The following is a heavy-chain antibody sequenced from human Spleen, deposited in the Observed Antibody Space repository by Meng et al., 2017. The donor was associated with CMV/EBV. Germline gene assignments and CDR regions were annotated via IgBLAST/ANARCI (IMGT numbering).Heavy chain of an antibody. CDR1: GFTFSSYA. CDR2: MNPNSGNT. D-gene: IGHD2-21*01. CDR3: ARIPLGASDN. Sequence: GESLKISCAASGFTFSSYAMHWVRQAPGKGLEWMAWMNPNSGNTGFAQKFQGRVTMTRHTSISTAYMELSSLRSEDTAVYYCARIPLGASDNWGQGTLVTVSS. J-gene: IGHJ4*02. V-gene: IGHV1-8*01.